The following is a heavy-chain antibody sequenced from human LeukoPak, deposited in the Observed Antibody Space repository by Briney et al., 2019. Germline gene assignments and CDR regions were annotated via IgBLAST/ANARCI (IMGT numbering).Heavy chain of an antibody. Sequence: PSETLSLTCTVSGGSIRSDGHYWSWIRQPPGKGLEWIGYIYHSGSTYYNPSLKSRVTISVDRSKNQFSLKLTSVTAADTAVYYCARVPPGPGSYIDWFDPWGQGTLVTVSS. V-gene: IGHV4-30-2*01. D-gene: IGHD1-26*01. CDR2: IYHSGST. CDR3: ARVPPGPGSYIDWFDP. J-gene: IGHJ5*02. CDR1: GGSIRSDGHY.